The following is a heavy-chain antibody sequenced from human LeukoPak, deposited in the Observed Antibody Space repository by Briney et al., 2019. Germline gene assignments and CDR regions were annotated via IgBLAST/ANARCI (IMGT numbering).Heavy chain of an antibody. D-gene: IGHD6-13*01. V-gene: IGHV1-69*04. CDR1: GGTFSSYA. Sequence: ASVKVSCKASGGTFSSYAISWVRQAPGQGLEWMGRIIPILGIANYAQKFQGRVTITADKSTSTAHMELSSLRSEDTAVYYCASAPPGIAAAGTTEYFQHWGQGTLVTVSS. CDR2: IIPILGIA. J-gene: IGHJ1*01. CDR3: ASAPPGIAAAGTTEYFQH.